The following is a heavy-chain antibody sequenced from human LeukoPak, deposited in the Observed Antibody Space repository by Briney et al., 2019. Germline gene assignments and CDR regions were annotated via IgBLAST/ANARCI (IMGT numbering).Heavy chain of an antibody. CDR1: GYTFTGYY. J-gene: IGHJ4*02. D-gene: IGHD6-19*01. Sequence: ASVKVSCKASGYTFTGYYMHWVRQAPGQGLEWMGWINPNTGGTNYAQKFQGRVTMTRDTTISTAYMELSRLTSDDTAVYYCASYPRYSSSPPFDYWGQGTLVTDSS. CDR3: ASYPRYSSSPPFDY. CDR2: INPNTGGT. V-gene: IGHV1-2*02.